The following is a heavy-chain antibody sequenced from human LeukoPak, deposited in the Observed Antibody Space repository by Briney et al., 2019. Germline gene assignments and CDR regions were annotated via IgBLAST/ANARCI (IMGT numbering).Heavy chain of an antibody. V-gene: IGHV3-21*01. J-gene: IGHJ6*02. Sequence: GGSLRLSCAVSGSTVSSYSMNWVRQAPGKGLEWVSSISSYSSDIYYADSVKGRFTISRDNAKNSLYLQMNSLRAEDTAVYYCARLPGTQSYYFYYGMDVWGQGTTVTVSS. D-gene: IGHD1-7*01. CDR3: ARLPGTQSYYFYYGMDV. CDR2: ISSYSSDI. CDR1: GSTVSSYS.